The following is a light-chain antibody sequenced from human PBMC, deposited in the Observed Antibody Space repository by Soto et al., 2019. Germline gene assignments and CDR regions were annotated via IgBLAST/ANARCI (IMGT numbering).Light chain of an antibody. Sequence: QSVLTQPASVSVSPGQSITISCTGTSSDVGGYKFVSWYQQHPGKAPKLMIYEVSNRPTGVSNRFSGSKSGNTASLTISGLQAEDEADYYCSSYTTSSTRVFGEGTKLTVL. J-gene: IGLJ3*02. V-gene: IGLV2-14*01. CDR2: EVS. CDR1: SSDVGGYKF. CDR3: SSYTTSSTRV.